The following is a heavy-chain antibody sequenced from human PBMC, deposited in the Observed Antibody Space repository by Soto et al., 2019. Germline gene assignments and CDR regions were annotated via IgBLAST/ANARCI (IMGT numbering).Heavy chain of an antibody. CDR2: IYYSGST. J-gene: IGHJ4*02. CDR1: GGSISSYY. D-gene: IGHD5-18*01. V-gene: IGHV4-59*01. CDR3: ARWQGGYSYSYFDY. Sequence: SETLSLTCTVSGGSISSYYWSWIRQPPGKGLEWIGYIYYSGSTNYNPSLKSRVTISVDTSKNQFSLKLSSVTAADTAVYYGARWQGGYSYSYFDYWGQGTLVTVS.